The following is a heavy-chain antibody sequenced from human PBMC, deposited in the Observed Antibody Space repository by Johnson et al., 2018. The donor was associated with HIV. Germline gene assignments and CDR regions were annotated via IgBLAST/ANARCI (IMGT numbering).Heavy chain of an antibody. Sequence: VQLVESGGGVVRPGGSLRLSCAASGFTFDDYGMSWVRQAPGKGLEWVSGINWNGGSTGSAESVKGRFTISSDNAKKSLFLEMNSLGAEDTAFYYCARATFYYDLSGYLTRPRAFDMWGQGTMVTVSS. J-gene: IGHJ3*02. CDR3: ARATFYYDLSGYLTRPRAFDM. CDR1: GFTFDDYG. V-gene: IGHV3-20*04. CDR2: INWNGGST. D-gene: IGHD3-22*01.